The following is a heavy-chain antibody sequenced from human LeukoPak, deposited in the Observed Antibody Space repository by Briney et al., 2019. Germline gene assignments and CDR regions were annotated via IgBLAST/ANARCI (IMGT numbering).Heavy chain of an antibody. V-gene: IGHV4-59*01. CDR1: GGSISSYY. CDR2: IYYSGGT. Sequence: SETLSLTCTVSGGSISSYYWSWIRQPPGKGLEWIGYIYYSGGTNYNPSLKSRVTISVDTSKNQFSLKLSSVTAADTAVYYCARGTIGGLLFRFDYWGQGTLVTVSS. J-gene: IGHJ4*02. CDR3: ARGTIGGLLFRFDY. D-gene: IGHD2-21*02.